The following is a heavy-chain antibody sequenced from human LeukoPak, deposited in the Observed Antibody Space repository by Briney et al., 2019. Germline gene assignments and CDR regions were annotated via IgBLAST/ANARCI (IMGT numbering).Heavy chain of an antibody. CDR3: ARTPDSSSWYYFDY. J-gene: IGHJ4*02. V-gene: IGHV2-70*20. Sequence: SGPALVKPTQTLTLTCTFSGFSLSTSGMCVSWVRQPPGKALEWLALIDWDDDKYYSTSLKTRLTISKDTSKNQVVLTMTNMDPVDTATYYCARTPDSSSWYYFDYWGQGTLVTVSS. D-gene: IGHD6-13*01. CDR1: GFSLSTSGMC. CDR2: IDWDDDK.